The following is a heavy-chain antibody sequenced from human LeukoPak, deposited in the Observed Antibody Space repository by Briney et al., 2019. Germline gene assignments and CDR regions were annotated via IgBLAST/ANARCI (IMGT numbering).Heavy chain of an antibody. CDR2: ISGSGSSI. Sequence: SGGSLRLSCTASGFTFSTYEMIWVRQAPGKGLEWISYISGSGSSIFYADSLQGRFTVSRDNAKNSVYLQMNSLRAEDTAVYYCAREGGFGYDDAFDTWGHGTTVTVSS. J-gene: IGHJ3*02. CDR3: AREGGFGYDDAFDT. D-gene: IGHD3-16*02. V-gene: IGHV3-48*03. CDR1: GFTFSTYE.